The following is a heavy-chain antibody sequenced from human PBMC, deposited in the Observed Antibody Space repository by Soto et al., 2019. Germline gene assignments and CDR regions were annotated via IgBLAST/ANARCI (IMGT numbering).Heavy chain of an antibody. Sequence: PSETLSLTCTVSGASITGSSYWSWIRQPAGKGLEWIGRFSLSGTTNYNPSLRSRVTMSADVSKNQFSLRLTSVTAADTALYYCARGMTPPGAPAWYYFDSWGQGTLVTSP. D-gene: IGHD2-8*02. J-gene: IGHJ4*02. CDR2: FSLSGTT. CDR1: GASITGSSY. CDR3: ARGMTPPGAPAWYYFDS. V-gene: IGHV4-4*07.